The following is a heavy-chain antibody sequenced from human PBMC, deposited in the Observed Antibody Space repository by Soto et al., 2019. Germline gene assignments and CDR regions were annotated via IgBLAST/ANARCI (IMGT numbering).Heavy chain of an antibody. CDR1: GFSLSTSGVG. CDR3: APLELSITGTPYDP. J-gene: IGHJ5*02. Sequence: QITLKESGPTLVKPTQTLTLTCTFSGFSLSTSGVGVGWIRQPPGKALEWLALIYWDDDKRYSPSLKSRLTITKDTSKNPVVLTMTNMDPVDTATYYCAPLELSITGTPYDPWGQGTLVTVSS. CDR2: IYWDDDK. V-gene: IGHV2-5*02. D-gene: IGHD1-7*01.